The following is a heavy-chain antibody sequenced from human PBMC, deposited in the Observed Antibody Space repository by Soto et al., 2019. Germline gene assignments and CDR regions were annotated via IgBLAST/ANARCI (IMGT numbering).Heavy chain of an antibody. D-gene: IGHD3-3*01. J-gene: IGHJ6*02. CDR3: ARAEYYDFWSGYYRRDYYYGMDV. CDR2: IIPIFGTA. CDR1: GGTFSSYA. Sequence: QVQLVQSGAEVKKPGSSVKVSCKASGGTFSSYAISWVRQAPGQGLEWMGGIIPIFGTANYAQKFQGRVTITADESTSTAYVELSSLRSEDTAVYYCARAEYYDFWSGYYRRDYYYGMDVWGQGTTVTVSS. V-gene: IGHV1-69*01.